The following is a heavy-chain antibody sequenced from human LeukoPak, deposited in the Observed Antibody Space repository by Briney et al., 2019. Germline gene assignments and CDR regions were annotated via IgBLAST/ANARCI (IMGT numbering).Heavy chain of an antibody. CDR2: IYHSGST. CDR1: SGSISTSNYY. J-gene: IGHJ5*02. CDR3: ARRRETTYYDSSVGFDP. Sequence: PSETLSLTCTVSSGSISTSNYYWGWIRQPPGKGLEWIGSIYHSGSTYYNPSLKSRVTISVDTSKNQFSLKLSSVTAADTAVYYCARRRETTYYDSSVGFDPWGQGTLVTVSS. D-gene: IGHD3-22*01. V-gene: IGHV4-39*07.